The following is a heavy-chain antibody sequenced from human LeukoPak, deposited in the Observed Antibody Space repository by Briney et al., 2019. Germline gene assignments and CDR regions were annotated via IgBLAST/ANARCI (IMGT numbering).Heavy chain of an antibody. CDR1: GFTFSSYW. Sequence: GGSLRLSCAASGFTFSSYWMSWVRQAPGKGLEWVAVISYDGSNKYYADSVKGRFTISRDNSKNTLYLQMNSLRAEDTAVYYCAKEYPVAAIDVFDIWGQGTMVTVSS. V-gene: IGHV3-30*18. J-gene: IGHJ3*02. CDR3: AKEYPVAAIDVFDI. D-gene: IGHD6-19*01. CDR2: ISYDGSNK.